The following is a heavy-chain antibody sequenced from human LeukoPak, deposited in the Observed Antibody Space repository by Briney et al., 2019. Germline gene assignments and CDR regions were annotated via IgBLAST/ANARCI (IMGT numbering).Heavy chain of an antibody. J-gene: IGHJ4*02. V-gene: IGHV4-61*02. CDR2: FYTSGSS. Sequence: SEALSLTCTVSGGSVSSGSYYWSWIRQPAGKGLEWIGRFYTSGSSNYNPSLKSRVTMSVDTSKNQFSMKVSSVTAADTAVYYCARGIAAFDCWGQGTLVTVSS. D-gene: IGHD6-13*01. CDR3: ARGIAAFDC. CDR1: GGSVSSGSYY.